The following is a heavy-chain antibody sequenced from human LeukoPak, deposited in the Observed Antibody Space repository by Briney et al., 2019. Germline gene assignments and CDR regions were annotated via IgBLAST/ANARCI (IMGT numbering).Heavy chain of an antibody. CDR1: GFSIKRYR. CDR2: ISSSGGYI. J-gene: IGHJ4*02. V-gene: IGHV3-21*01. Sequence: GALRLSRAASGFSIKRYRKTLVRPAPGKGLEWVATISSSGGYIYYADSVKGRFTISRDTVQNSLFLQLNSLRVEDTAVYNCARLRDTVTSASDYWGQGTLVTVSS. CDR3: ARLRDTVTSASDY. D-gene: IGHD5-18*01.